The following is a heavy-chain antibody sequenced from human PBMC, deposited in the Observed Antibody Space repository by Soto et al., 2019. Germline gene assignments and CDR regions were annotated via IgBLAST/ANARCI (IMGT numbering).Heavy chain of an antibody. CDR3: ARDHSHDYDSGP. V-gene: IGHV3-53*02. Sequence: EVHLVETGGGLVQPGGSLRLSCAASGFCVNRRYMSWVRQTPGKGLEWVSVLYGGGETYYSDSVKGRFTISRDDSKNTLYLQMNSLRAEATAVYYCARDHSHDYDSGPWGLGTLVIVSS. J-gene: IGHJ5*02. D-gene: IGHD3-3*01. CDR1: GFCVNRRY. CDR2: LYGGGET.